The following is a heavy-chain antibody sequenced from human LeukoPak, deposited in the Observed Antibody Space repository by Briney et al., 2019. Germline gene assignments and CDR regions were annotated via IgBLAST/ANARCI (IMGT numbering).Heavy chain of an antibody. CDR2: ISYDGSNK. D-gene: IGHD3-10*01. CDR3: ARGGHWAKDYYYGMDV. CDR1: GFTFSSYA. V-gene: IGHV3-30-3*01. Sequence: PGRSLRLSCAASGFTFSSYAMHWVRQAPGKGLEGVAVISYDGSNKYYADSVKGRFTISRDNSKNTLYLQMNSLRAEDTAVYYCARGGHWAKDYYYGMDVWGQGTTVTVSS. J-gene: IGHJ6*02.